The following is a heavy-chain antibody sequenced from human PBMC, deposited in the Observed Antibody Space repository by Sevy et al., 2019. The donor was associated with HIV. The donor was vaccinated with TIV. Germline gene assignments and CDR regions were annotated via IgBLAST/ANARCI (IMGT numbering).Heavy chain of an antibody. D-gene: IGHD1-7*01. Sequence: GGSLRLSCAASGFTFDDYAMHWVRQAPGKGLEWVSGISWNSGSIGYADSVKGRFTISRDNAKKSLYLQMNSLRAEDTALYYCAKDWAATNYYYMDVWGKGTTVTVSS. CDR2: ISWNSGSI. V-gene: IGHV3-9*01. CDR1: GFTFDDYA. CDR3: AKDWAATNYYYMDV. J-gene: IGHJ6*03.